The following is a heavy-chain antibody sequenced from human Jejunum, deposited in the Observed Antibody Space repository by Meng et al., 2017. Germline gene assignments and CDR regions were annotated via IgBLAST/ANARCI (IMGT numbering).Heavy chain of an antibody. CDR1: GFSLSTSGVG. CDR2: IYWDDDK. CDR3: AHRLAYSTNYNVGWFDP. Sequence: EFDPTLVKPTPTPTRSCTCSGFSLSTSGVGVGWLRQPPGKALECLALIYWDDDKRYTPSLKNRLTITKDTSKNQVVLTMTNMDPVDTATYYCAHRLAYSTNYNVGWFDPWGQGTLVTVSS. V-gene: IGHV2-5*02. J-gene: IGHJ5*02. D-gene: IGHD6-13*01.